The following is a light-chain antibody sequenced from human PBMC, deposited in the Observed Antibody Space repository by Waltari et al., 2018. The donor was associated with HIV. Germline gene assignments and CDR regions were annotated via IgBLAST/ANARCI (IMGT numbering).Light chain of an antibody. J-gene: IGLJ1*01. CDR3: LSFAGSSTFV. CDR2: EVT. CDR1: SRDVGTYNL. V-gene: IGLV2-23*02. Sequence: QSALTQPASVSGSPGQSVTIPCVGPSRDVGTYNLVSWYQQHPGKAPKLIIFEVTKWPSGVSHRFSGSKSGNTASLTISGLQPEDEADYYCLSFAGSSTFVFGSGTKVTVL.